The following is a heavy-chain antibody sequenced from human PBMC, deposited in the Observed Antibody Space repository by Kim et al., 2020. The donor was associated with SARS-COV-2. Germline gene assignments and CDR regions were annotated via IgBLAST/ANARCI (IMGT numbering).Heavy chain of an antibody. V-gene: IGHV4-59*08. J-gene: IGHJ5*02. CDR3: ARHEDSSVAGTSWFDP. Sequence: SETLSLTCTVSGGYISSYYWSWVRQPPGKGLEWVWDIYYSESTNYYSYLKSRVTISVDTSKNQFSLKLSFLTAAETAVCYCARHEDSSVAGTSWFDPWG. CDR2: IYYSEST. CDR1: GGYISSYY. D-gene: IGHD6-19*01.